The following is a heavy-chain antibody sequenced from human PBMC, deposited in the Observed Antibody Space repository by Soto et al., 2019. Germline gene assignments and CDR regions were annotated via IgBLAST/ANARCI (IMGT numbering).Heavy chain of an antibody. V-gene: IGHV3-21*01. CDR1: GFTFSSYS. J-gene: IGHJ4*02. CDR3: ARAPSWNDPYRYFDY. D-gene: IGHD1-1*01. CDR2: ISSSSSDI. Sequence: EVQLVESGGGLVKPGGSLRLSCAASGFTFSSYSMNWVRQAPGKGLEWVSSISSSSSDIYYADSVKGRFTISRDNAKNSLYLQMNSLRAEDTAVYYCARAPSWNDPYRYFDYWGQGTLVTVSS.